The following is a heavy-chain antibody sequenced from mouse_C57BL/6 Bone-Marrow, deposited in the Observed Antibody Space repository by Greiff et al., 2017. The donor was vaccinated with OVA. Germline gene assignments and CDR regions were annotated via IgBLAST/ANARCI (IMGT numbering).Heavy chain of an antibody. CDR1: GFTFSDAW. Sequence: EVHLVESGGGLVQPGGSMKLSCAASGFTFSDAWMDWVRQSPEKGLEWVAEIRNKANNHATYYAESVKGRFTISRDDSKSSVYLQMNSLRAEDTGIYYCTGRGYYYRGWYFDVWGTGTTVTVSS. CDR2: IRNKANNHAT. V-gene: IGHV6-6*01. D-gene: IGHD2-3*01. CDR3: TGRGYYYRGWYFDV. J-gene: IGHJ1*03.